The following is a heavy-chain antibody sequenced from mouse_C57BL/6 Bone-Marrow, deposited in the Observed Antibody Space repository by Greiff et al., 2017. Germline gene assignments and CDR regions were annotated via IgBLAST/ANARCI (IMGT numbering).Heavy chain of an antibody. CDR2: IRNKANNHAT. Sequence: EVQVVESGGRLVQPGGSMKLSCAASGFTFSDAWMDWVRQSPEKGLEWVAEIRNKANNHATYYAESVKGRFTISRDDSKSSVYLQMNSLRAEDTGIYYCTRVYSNYDAMDYWGQGTSVTVSS. V-gene: IGHV6-6*01. D-gene: IGHD2-5*01. CDR3: TRVYSNYDAMDY. CDR1: GFTFSDAW. J-gene: IGHJ4*01.